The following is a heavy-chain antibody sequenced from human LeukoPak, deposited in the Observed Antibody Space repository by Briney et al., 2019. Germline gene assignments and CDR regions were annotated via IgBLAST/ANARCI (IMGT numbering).Heavy chain of an antibody. Sequence: SETLSLTCAIYGGSSTGYYWTWIRQPPGKGLEWIGSIYYSGSTYYNPSLKSRVTISVDTSKNQFSLKLSSVTAADTAVYYCARETRLTGFFGSLGFNYWGQGTLVTVSS. CDR3: ARETRLTGFFGSLGFNY. V-gene: IGHV4-34*01. CDR1: GGSSTGYY. CDR2: IYYSGST. J-gene: IGHJ4*02. D-gene: IGHD2-15*01.